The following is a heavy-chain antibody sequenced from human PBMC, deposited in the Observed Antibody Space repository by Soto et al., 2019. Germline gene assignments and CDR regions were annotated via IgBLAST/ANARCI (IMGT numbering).Heavy chain of an antibody. J-gene: IGHJ6*02. CDR3: ARDRLETRASYESVVRGVIGRYYYGMDV. CDR2: INAGNGNT. V-gene: IGHV1-3*01. Sequence: QVQLVQSGAEVKKPGASVKVSCKASGYTFTSYAMHWVRQAPGQRLEWMGWINAGNGNTKYSQKFQGRVTITRDTSASTAYMELSSLRSEDTAVYYCARDRLETRASYESVVRGVIGRYYYGMDVWGQGTTVTVSS. D-gene: IGHD3-10*01. CDR1: GYTFTSYA.